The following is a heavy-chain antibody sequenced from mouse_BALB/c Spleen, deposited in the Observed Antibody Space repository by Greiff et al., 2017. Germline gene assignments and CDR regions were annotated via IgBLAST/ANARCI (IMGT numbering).Heavy chain of an antibody. J-gene: IGHJ3*01. D-gene: IGHD3-2*01. CDR3: ARGQLGSLFAY. CDR2: ISDGGSYT. CDR1: GFTFSDYY. Sequence: EVKLVESGGGLVKPGGSLKLSCAASGFTFSDYYMYWVRQTPEKRLEWVATISDGGSYTYYPDSVKGRFTISRDNAKNNLYLQMSSLKSEDTAMYYCARGQLGSLFAYWGQGTLVTVSA. V-gene: IGHV5-4*02.